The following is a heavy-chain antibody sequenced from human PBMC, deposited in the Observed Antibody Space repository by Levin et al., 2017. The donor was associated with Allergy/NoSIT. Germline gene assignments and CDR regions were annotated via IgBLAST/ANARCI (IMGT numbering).Heavy chain of an antibody. V-gene: IGHV4-39*01. D-gene: IGHD6-13*01. CDR1: GDSISGSSDY. CDR3: ARQVGYSRTSDY. J-gene: IGHJ4*02. CDR2: IYYSGSA. Sequence: KASETLSLTCTVSGDSISGSSDYWGWIRQPPGKGLEWIGYIYYSGSAYYNPSLKSRVTISVDTSKNQFSLKLSSVTAADTAVYYCARQVGYSRTSDYWGQGTLVTVSS.